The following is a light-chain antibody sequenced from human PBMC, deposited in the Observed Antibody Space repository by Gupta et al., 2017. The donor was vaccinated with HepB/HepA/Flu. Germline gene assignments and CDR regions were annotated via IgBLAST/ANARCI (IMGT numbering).Light chain of an antibody. J-gene: IGLJ2*01. Sequence: QPALTQPASVSGSPGQASTISCLGTSSAVGGYKYVSWYQHHPGKVPKVMIYDVSNRPSGISNRFSGSKSGNTASLTISGLQAEDEADYYCSSFTINSTGVFGGGTKLTVL. CDR3: SSFTINSTGV. CDR2: DVS. V-gene: IGLV2-14*03. CDR1: SSAVGGYKY.